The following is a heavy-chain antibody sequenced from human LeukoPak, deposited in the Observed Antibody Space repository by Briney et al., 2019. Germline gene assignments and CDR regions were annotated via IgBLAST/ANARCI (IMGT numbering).Heavy chain of an antibody. CDR2: ISGSGGST. D-gene: IGHD3-10*01. Sequence: GGSLRLSCVASGFTFSSYAMSWVRQAPGKGLEWVSAISGSGGSTYYADSVKGRFTISRDNSKNTLYLQMNSLRAEDTAVYYCAKGLVELLWFGELSWFDPWGQGTLVTVSS. CDR3: AKGLVELLWFGELSWFDP. V-gene: IGHV3-23*01. CDR1: GFTFSSYA. J-gene: IGHJ5*02.